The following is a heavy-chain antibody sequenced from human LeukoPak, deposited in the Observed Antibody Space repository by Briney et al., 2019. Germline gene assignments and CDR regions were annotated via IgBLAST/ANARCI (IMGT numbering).Heavy chain of an antibody. CDR3: ARGIVGVSNWFDP. J-gene: IGHJ5*02. V-gene: IGHV3-21*04. D-gene: IGHD1-26*01. CDR1: GFTFSSYS. Sequence: GGSLRLSCAASGFTFSSYSMNWVRQAPGKGLEWVSSISSSSSYIYYADSVKGRFTISRDNAKNSLYLQMNSLRAEDTAVYYCARGIVGVSNWFDPWGQGTLVTVSS. CDR2: ISSSSSYI.